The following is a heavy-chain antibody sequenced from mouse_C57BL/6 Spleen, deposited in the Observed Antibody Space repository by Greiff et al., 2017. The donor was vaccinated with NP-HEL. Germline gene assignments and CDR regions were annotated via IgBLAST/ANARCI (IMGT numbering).Heavy chain of an antibody. CDR1: GYTFTSYW. J-gene: IGHJ3*01. Sequence: QVQLQQPGAELVRPGSSVKLSCKASGYTFTSYWMHWVKQRPIQGLEWIGNIDPSDSENHYNQKFKDKATLTADKSSSTAYMQLSSLTSEDSAVYYCAREEITTVVGRFAYWGQGTLVTVSA. CDR2: IDPSDSEN. D-gene: IGHD1-1*01. V-gene: IGHV1-52*01. CDR3: AREEITTVVGRFAY.